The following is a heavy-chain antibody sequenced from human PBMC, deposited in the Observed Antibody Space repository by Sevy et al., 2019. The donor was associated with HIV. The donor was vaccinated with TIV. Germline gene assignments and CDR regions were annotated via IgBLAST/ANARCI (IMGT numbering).Heavy chain of an antibody. D-gene: IGHD3-22*01. CDR2: IKQDGIEK. CDR1: GFTFSSYW. V-gene: IGHV3-7*01. J-gene: IGHJ6*03. CDR3: ARRPVVVNRSGYMDV. Sequence: GGSLRLSCAASGFTFSSYWMSWVRQAPGKGLEWVANIKQDGIEKYYVDSVKGRFTISRDNAKNSLYLQMNSLRAEDTAVYYCARRPVVVNRSGYMDVWGKGTTVTVSS.